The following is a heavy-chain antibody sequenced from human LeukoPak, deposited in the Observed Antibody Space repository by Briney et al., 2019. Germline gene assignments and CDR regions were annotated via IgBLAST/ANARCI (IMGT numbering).Heavy chain of an antibody. CDR2: INPNSGGT. D-gene: IGHD4/OR15-4a*01. Sequence: ASVKVSCKASGYTFTGYYTHWVRQAPGQGLEWMGWINPNSGGTNYAQKFQGRVTMTRDTSISTAYMELSRLRSDDTAVYYCARTVPLTDAFDIWGQGTMVTVSS. CDR3: ARTVPLTDAFDI. V-gene: IGHV1-2*02. CDR1: GYTFTGYY. J-gene: IGHJ3*02.